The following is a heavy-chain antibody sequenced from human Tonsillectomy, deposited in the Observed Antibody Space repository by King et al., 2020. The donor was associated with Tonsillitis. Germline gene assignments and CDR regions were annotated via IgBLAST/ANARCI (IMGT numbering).Heavy chain of an antibody. V-gene: IGHV4-59*01. Sequence: VQLQESGPGLVKPSETLSLTCTVSGGSISSYYWSWIRQPPGKGLEWIGYIYYSGSTNYNPSLKSGVTISVDTSKNQLSLKRRSVTAADTAVYYCARGRRGDNGGYYKNLYCNYWGQGTLVTVSS. J-gene: IGHJ4*02. CDR1: GGSISSYY. CDR2: IYYSGST. D-gene: IGHD3-22*01. CDR3: ARGRRGDNGGYYKNLYCNY.